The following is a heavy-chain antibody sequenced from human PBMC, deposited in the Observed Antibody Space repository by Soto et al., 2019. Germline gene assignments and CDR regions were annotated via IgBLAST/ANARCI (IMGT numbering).Heavy chain of an antibody. D-gene: IGHD6-19*01. CDR1: GGSFSGYY. CDR2: INHSGST. Sequence: SETLSLTCAVYGGSFSGYYWSWIRQPPGKGLEWIGEINHSGSTNYNPSLKSRVTISVDTSKNQFSLKLSSVTAADTAVYYCARGQRGAVAGRGRAYYYYYGMDVWGQGTTVS. J-gene: IGHJ6*02. V-gene: IGHV4-34*01. CDR3: ARGQRGAVAGRGRAYYYYYGMDV.